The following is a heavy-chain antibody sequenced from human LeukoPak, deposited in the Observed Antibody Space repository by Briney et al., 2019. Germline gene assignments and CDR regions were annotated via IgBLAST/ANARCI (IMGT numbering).Heavy chain of an antibody. CDR3: ATDLAGSFDY. V-gene: IGHV3-48*04. CDR1: GFIFSRDS. Sequence: PGGSLRLSCEASGFIFSRDSMNWVRQAPGKGLEWISYISHDSGVRYYADSVRGRFTISRDNAKNTLYLQMNSLRAEDTGVYYCATDLAGSFDYWGQGTLVTVSS. CDR2: ISHDSGVR. J-gene: IGHJ4*02. D-gene: IGHD6-19*01.